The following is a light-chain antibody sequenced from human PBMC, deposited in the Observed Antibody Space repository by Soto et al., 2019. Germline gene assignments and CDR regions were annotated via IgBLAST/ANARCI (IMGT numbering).Light chain of an antibody. J-gene: IGKJ1*01. CDR3: QQSYSTPWT. CDR1: QSISVW. V-gene: IGKV1-5*03. CDR2: KAS. Sequence: DIQMTQSPSTLSASVGDRVTITCRASQSISVWLAWYQQKAGKAPNLLIYKASRLESGVPSRFSGSGSGTDFTLTISSLQPEDFATYCCQQSYSTPWTFGQGTKVDIK.